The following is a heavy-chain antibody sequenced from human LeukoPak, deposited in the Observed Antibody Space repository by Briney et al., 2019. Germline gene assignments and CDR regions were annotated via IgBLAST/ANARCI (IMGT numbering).Heavy chain of an antibody. J-gene: IGHJ4*02. CDR3: ARVRHCSSTSCYRGFDY. D-gene: IGHD2-2*01. CDR1: GGSISSGGYY. Sequence: SQTLSLTCTVSGGSISSGGYYWSWIRQHPGKGLEWIGYIYYSGSTYYNPSLKSRVTISVDTSKNQFSLKLSSVTAADTAVYYCARVRHCSSTSCYRGFDYWGQGTLVTVSS. CDR2: IYYSGST. V-gene: IGHV4-31*03.